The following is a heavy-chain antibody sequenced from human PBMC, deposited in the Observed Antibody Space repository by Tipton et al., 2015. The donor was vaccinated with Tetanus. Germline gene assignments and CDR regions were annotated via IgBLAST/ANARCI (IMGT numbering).Heavy chain of an antibody. Sequence: QLVQSGAEVKKPGAPVKVSCKASGYTFTHYGVNWVRQAPGQGLEWMGWISPFNNNINYAEKFQGRLTMTTDRSTSTVYMELSSVVSGDTAVYYCARGRGLGPHEFFEHWGQGTLVTVSS. CDR3: ARGRGLGPHEFFEH. J-gene: IGHJ5*02. V-gene: IGHV1-18*01. CDR2: ISPFNNNI. CDR1: GYTFTHYG. D-gene: IGHD6-19*01.